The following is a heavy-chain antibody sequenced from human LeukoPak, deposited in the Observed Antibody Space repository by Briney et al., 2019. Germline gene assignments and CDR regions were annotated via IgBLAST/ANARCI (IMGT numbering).Heavy chain of an antibody. D-gene: IGHD5-12*01. J-gene: IGHJ4*02. V-gene: IGHV4-59*01. CDR2: IYNSGNT. CDR1: GGSISIYY. Sequence: PSETLSLTCTVSGGSISIYYWSWIRQPPGKGLEWIGYIYNSGNTNYNPSFKSRVTISEDTPKNQFSLKLSSVTAADTAVYYCAGHRGYSGYVHFDYWGQGTLVTVSS. CDR3: AGHRGYSGYVHFDY.